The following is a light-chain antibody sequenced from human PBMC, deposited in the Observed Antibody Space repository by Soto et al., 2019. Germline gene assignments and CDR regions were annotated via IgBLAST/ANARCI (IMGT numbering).Light chain of an antibody. Sequence: QSLLTQPXSVSGSPGQSIAISCTGSSSDVGIYNYVSWYQQHPGKVPKLIIYEVSNRPSGVSNRFSGSKSGNTASLTISGLQAEDEADYYCSSYTTSSTRVFGTGTKVTVL. CDR2: EVS. CDR3: SSYTTSSTRV. J-gene: IGLJ1*01. CDR1: SSDVGIYNY. V-gene: IGLV2-14*01.